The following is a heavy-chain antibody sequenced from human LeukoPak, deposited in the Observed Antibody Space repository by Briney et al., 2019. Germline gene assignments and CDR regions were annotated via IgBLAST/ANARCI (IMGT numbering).Heavy chain of an antibody. CDR1: GYTFTSYG. CDR3: ASTDCSSTSCYVDY. Sequence: SVKVSCKASGYTFTSYGISWVRQAPGQGLEWMGRIIPILGIANYAQKFQGRVTITADKSTSTAYMELSSLRSEDTAVYYCASTDCSSTSCYVDYWGQGTLVTVSS. CDR2: IIPILGIA. V-gene: IGHV1-69*04. D-gene: IGHD2-2*01. J-gene: IGHJ4*02.